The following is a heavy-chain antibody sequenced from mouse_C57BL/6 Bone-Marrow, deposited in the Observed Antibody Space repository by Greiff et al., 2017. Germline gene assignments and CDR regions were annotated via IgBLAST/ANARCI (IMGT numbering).Heavy chain of an antibody. CDR3: AIDCYSFYYAMDY. CDR2: IYPSASET. Sequence: VQLQQPGAELVRPGSSVKLSCKASGYTFTSYWMDWVKQRPGQGLEWIGNIYPSASETHYNQKFKDKATLTVDKSSSTAYMQLSSLTSEDSAVYYCAIDCYSFYYAMDYWGQGTSVTVSS. D-gene: IGHD2-3*01. CDR1: GYTFTSYW. J-gene: IGHJ4*01. V-gene: IGHV1-61*01.